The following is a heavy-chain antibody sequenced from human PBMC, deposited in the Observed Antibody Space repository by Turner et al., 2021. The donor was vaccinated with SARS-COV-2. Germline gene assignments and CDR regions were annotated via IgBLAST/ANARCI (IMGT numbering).Heavy chain of an antibody. V-gene: IGHV3-23*01. CDR3: AKDPLSSRDGFDP. CDR2: SSVSGGST. Sequence: EVQLLESGGGLIQPGWSLILSCVASGFTFSSYAMSWVRQAPGKGLEWVSSSSVSGGSTYFAEFVKGRFTISRDNFKNILYLQMNSLRAEDTAVYYCAKDPLSSRDGFDPWGQGTLVTVSS. D-gene: IGHD3-10*01. J-gene: IGHJ5*02. CDR1: GFTFSSYA.